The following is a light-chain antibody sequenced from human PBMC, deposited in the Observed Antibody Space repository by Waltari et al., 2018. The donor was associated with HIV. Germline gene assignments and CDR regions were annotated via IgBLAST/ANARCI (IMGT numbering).Light chain of an antibody. Sequence: QSALTQPASVSGSPGQSITISCTGTSSDVGDYNYVSWYQQHPGKAPKPMIYDVNKRPSGVSNRFSGSKSGNTASLTISGLQAEDEADYYCCSYAGSSTVVFGGGTKLTVL. CDR1: SSDVGDYNY. V-gene: IGLV2-23*02. J-gene: IGLJ2*01. CDR3: CSYAGSSTVV. CDR2: DVN.